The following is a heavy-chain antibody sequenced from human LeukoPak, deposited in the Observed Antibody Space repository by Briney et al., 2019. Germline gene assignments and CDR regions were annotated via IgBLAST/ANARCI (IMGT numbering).Heavy chain of an antibody. V-gene: IGHV3-7*04. CDR2: IKQEGSEK. J-gene: IGHJ3*02. CDR1: GFTLSSYW. D-gene: IGHD3-10*01. Sequence: GGSLRLSCAASGFTLSSYWMSWVRQAPGKGLEWVANIKQEGSEKYYVDSVKGRFTISRDNAKNSLYLQMNSLRAEDTAVYYCARLAGRGDAFDIWGQGTMVTVSS. CDR3: ARLAGRGDAFDI.